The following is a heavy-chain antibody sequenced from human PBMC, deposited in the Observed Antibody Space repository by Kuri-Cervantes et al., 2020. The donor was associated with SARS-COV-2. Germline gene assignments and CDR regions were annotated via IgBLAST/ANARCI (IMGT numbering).Heavy chain of an antibody. D-gene: IGHD6-19*01. CDR2: IIPILGTT. CDR3: ARSGAVAGTFDY. V-gene: IGHV1-69*06. CDR1: GGTFTTYN. Sequence: SVKVSCKASGGTFTTYNIYWVRQAPGQGLEWMGGIIPILGTTNYAQKFQGRVTITADKSTSTAYMELSSLRSEDTAVYYCARSGAVAGTFDYWGQGTLVTVSS. J-gene: IGHJ4*02.